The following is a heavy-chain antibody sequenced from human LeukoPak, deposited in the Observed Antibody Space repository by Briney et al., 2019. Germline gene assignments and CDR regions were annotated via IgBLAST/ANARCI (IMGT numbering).Heavy chain of an antibody. D-gene: IGHD5/OR15-5a*01. V-gene: IGHV4-39*01. Sequence: AETLSLTCTVSGGSVSSSSYYWGRIRQPPGKGLEWIGSISNGGSAYYNPSLQSRVTISVDTSKNQFSLKLSSVTAADTAVYYCARRSTPMVWGQGTAVTVS. CDR3: ARRSTPMV. J-gene: IGHJ6*02. CDR2: ISNGGSA. CDR1: GGSVSSSSYY.